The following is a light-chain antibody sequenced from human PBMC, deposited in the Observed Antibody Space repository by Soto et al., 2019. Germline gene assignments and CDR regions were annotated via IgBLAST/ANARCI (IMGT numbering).Light chain of an antibody. Sequence: DIQMTQSSFSLSVSVGDRVTITCRASQSISSYLSWYQQKPGKAPKLLIYAASSLQSGVPSRFSGSGSGTDFTLTISSLQPEDFATYYCQQTYSTSWAFGQGTKVDIK. V-gene: IGKV1-39*01. CDR1: QSISSY. CDR3: QQTYSTSWA. CDR2: AAS. J-gene: IGKJ1*01.